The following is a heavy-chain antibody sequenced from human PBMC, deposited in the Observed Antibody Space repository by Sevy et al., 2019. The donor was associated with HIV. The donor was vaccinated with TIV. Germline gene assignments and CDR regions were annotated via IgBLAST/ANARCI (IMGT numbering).Heavy chain of an antibody. CDR3: AKGNDGELKLYFYYYMDV. J-gene: IGHJ6*03. CDR2: ISGSGDST. D-gene: IGHD3-10*01. Sequence: GGSLRLSCAASGFTFSSCAMNWVRQAPGKGLEWVSSISGSGDSTYYAASVKGRLTISRDNSKNTLYLQMSSLRAEDTAGNYCAKGNDGELKLYFYYYMDVWGKGTTVTVSS. CDR1: GFTFSSCA. V-gene: IGHV3-23*01.